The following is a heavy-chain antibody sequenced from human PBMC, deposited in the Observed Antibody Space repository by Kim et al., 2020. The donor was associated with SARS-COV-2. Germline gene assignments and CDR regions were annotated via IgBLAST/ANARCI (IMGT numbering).Heavy chain of an antibody. CDR2: INPSGGST. CDR1: GYTFTSYY. CDR3: AREDAADYDILTGYYYGMDV. D-gene: IGHD3-9*01. V-gene: IGHV1-46*01. J-gene: IGHJ6*02. Sequence: ASVKVSCKASGYTFTSYYIHWVRQAPGQGLEWMGIINPSGGSTNYAQKFQGRVTMTRDTSTSTVYMELSSLRSEDTAVYYCAREDAADYDILTGYYYGMDVWGQGTTVTVSS.